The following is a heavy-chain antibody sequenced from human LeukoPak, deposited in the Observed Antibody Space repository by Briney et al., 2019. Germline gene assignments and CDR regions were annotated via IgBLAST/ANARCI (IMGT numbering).Heavy chain of an antibody. D-gene: IGHD1-26*01. V-gene: IGHV3-11*01. Sequence: GRSLRLSCAASGFTFSDYYMSWIRQAPGEGLEWVTYISSSGSTIYYADSVKGRFTISRDNAKNSLYLQMNSLRAEDTAVYYCAREVPSGSYCDYWGQGTLVTVSS. CDR1: GFTFSDYY. CDR3: AREVPSGSYCDY. J-gene: IGHJ4*02. CDR2: ISSSGSTI.